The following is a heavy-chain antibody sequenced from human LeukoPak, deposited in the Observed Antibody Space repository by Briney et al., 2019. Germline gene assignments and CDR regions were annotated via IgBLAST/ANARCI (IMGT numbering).Heavy chain of an antibody. V-gene: IGHV1-69*04. D-gene: IGHD6-13*01. J-gene: IGHJ4*02. CDR3: ARYEGAAAYDY. Sequence: SVKVSCKASGYTFTSYGISWVRQAPGQGLEWMGRIIPILGIANYAQKFQGRVTITADKSTSTAYMELSSLRSEDTAVYYCARYEGAAAYDYWGQGTLVTVSS. CDR2: IIPILGIA. CDR1: GYTFTSYG.